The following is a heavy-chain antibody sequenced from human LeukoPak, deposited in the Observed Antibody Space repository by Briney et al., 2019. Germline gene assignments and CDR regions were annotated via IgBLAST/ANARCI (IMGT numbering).Heavy chain of an antibody. CDR1: GGSISSSSYY. CDR3: ARRYYDYVWGSYRPPDNWFDP. V-gene: IGHV4-39*01. J-gene: IGHJ5*02. Sequence: SETLSLTCTVSGGSISSSSYYWGWIRQPPGKGLEWIGSIYYSGSTYYNPSLKSRVTISVDTSKNPFSLKLSSVTAADTAVYYCARRYYDYVWGSYRPPDNWFDPWGQGTLVTVSS. CDR2: IYYSGST. D-gene: IGHD3-16*02.